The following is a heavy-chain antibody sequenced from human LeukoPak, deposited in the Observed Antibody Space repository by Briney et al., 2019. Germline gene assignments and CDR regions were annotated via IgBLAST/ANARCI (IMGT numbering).Heavy chain of an antibody. CDR1: GFTFNNYG. CDR2: ISDDGRNK. J-gene: IGHJ4*02. V-gene: IGHV3-30*18. D-gene: IGHD6-13*01. Sequence: GGSLTLSCAASGFTFNNYGMHYVRQAPGKGLEWVAVISDDGRNKNYADSVKGRFTISRDNSNNTLYLQMNSLRAEDTGVYYCAKDRETTASGTFDYWGQGTVDTVSS. CDR3: AKDRETTASGTFDY.